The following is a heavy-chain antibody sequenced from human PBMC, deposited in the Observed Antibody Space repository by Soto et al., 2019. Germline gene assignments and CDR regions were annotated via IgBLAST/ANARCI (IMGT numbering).Heavy chain of an antibody. V-gene: IGHV3-23*01. D-gene: IGHD5-12*01. CDR2: FSGSGGGT. J-gene: IGHJ3*02. CDR1: GFIFRTYA. Sequence: EVQLLESGGGLVQPGGSRRLSCAASGFIFRTYAMSWVRQAPGKGLEWVSAFSGSGGGTYYADSVEGRFTISRDNSNSLLFLQMNSLRAEDTALYYCAKAKSGYAYDAFDIWGQGTMVTVSS. CDR3: AKAKSGYAYDAFDI.